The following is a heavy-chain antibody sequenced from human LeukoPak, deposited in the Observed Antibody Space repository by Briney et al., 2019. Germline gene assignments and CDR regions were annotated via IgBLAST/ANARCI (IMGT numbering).Heavy chain of an antibody. V-gene: IGHV4-39*01. Sequence: SETLSLTCTVSGGSISSSSDYWDWIRRPPEKGLEWIGSISNSGSTFYNPSLKSRVTISADTSKNQFSLKLSSVTAADTAVYYCARRGSKYSVNDLRPSIDYWGQGTLVTVSS. D-gene: IGHD5/OR15-5a*01. CDR3: ARRGSKYSVNDLRPSIDY. J-gene: IGHJ4*02. CDR1: GGSISSSSDY. CDR2: ISNSGST.